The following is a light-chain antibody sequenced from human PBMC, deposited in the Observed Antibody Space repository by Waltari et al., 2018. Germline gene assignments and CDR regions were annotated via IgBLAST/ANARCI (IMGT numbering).Light chain of an antibody. CDR2: DDN. J-gene: IGLJ3*02. V-gene: IGLV2-23*01. Sequence: QSALTQPASVSGSPGQSITISCTGTSSDVGNYNPVSWYQQYPGKAPKVMIYDDNRRPSGVSDRFSGSKSGNTASLTISGVQAEDEADYYCCSYAGSYTWVFGGGTKLTVL. CDR3: CSYAGSYTWV. CDR1: SSDVGNYNP.